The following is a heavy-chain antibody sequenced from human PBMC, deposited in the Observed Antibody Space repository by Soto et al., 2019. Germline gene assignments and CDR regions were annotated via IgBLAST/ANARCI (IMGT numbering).Heavy chain of an antibody. CDR2: IIPIFGTK. D-gene: IGHD2-8*02. V-gene: IGHV1-69*01. CDR1: GDTFNNYP. CDR3: ARVREHCTGGVCYNDAFDL. J-gene: IGHJ3*01. Sequence: QEQLVQSGAEVTKPGSSVRVSCKASGDTFNNYPISWVRQAPGQGLEWMAGIIPIFGTKNYAQKFQGRVTITADESTYVAYMELSSLGSEDTAVYYCARVREHCTGGVCYNDAFDLWGQGTMVTVSS.